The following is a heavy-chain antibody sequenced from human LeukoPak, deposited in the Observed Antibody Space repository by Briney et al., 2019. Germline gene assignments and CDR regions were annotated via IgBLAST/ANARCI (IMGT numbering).Heavy chain of an antibody. D-gene: IGHD3-9*01. CDR2: FDPEDGET. V-gene: IGHV1-24*01. CDR1: GYTLTELS. Sequence: ASVKVSCKVSGYTLTELSMHWVRQAPGKGLEWMGGFDPEDGETIYAQKFQGRVTMTEDTSTDTAYMELSSLRSEDTAVYYCATGRAVWLLKTNWFDPWGQGTLVTVSS. J-gene: IGHJ5*02. CDR3: ATGRAVWLLKTNWFDP.